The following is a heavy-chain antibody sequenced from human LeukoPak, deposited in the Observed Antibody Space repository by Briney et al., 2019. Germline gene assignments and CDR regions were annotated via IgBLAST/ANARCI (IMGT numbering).Heavy chain of an antibody. V-gene: IGHV3-9*01. CDR1: GFTFGDYA. CDR3: AKGSWEQWLVRENAFDI. D-gene: IGHD6-19*01. CDR2: ISWNSGSI. Sequence: GGSLRLSCAASGFTFGDYAMHWVRQAPGKGLERVSGISWNSGSIGYADSVKGRFTISRDNAKNSLYLQMNSLRAEDTALYYCAKGSWEQWLVRENAFDIWGQGTMVTVSS. J-gene: IGHJ3*02.